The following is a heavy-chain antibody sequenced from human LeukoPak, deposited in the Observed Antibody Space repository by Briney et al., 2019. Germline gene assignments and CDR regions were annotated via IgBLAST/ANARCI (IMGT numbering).Heavy chain of an antibody. D-gene: IGHD4-17*01. V-gene: IGHV3-21*01. CDR1: GFTFSSYS. CDR3: ARAAMTTVTRGWFDP. J-gene: IGHJ5*02. CDR2: ISSSSSYI. Sequence: GGSLRLSCAASGFTFSSYSMNWVRQAPGKGLEWVSSISSSSSYIYYADSVKGRFTISRGNAKNSLYLQMNSLRAEDTAVYYCARAAMTTVTRGWFDPWGQGTLVTVSS.